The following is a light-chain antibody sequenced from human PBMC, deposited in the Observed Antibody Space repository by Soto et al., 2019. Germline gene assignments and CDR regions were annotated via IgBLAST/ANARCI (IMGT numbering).Light chain of an antibody. Sequence: EIVLTQSPGTLSLSPGERATLSCRASQSVLTNLAWYQQKPGQAPRLLVYGASTRATGIPASFSGSGSGTEFTLTISSLQSEDFAVYYCQQYNNWPITFGQGTRLEIK. CDR3: QQYNNWPIT. CDR2: GAS. J-gene: IGKJ5*01. CDR1: QSVLTN. V-gene: IGKV3D-15*01.